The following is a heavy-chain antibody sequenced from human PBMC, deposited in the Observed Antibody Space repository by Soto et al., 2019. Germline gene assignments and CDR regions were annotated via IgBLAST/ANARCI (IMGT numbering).Heavy chain of an antibody. CDR1: GYTFGNND. Sequence: ASVKVSCKASGYTFGNNDISWVRQATGQGLEWMGWMNPNSGNTGYAQKFQGRVSMTRNTSITTAYLELSSLRSDDTAIYYCARGIIAVAGPLWGYGMDAWGQGTTVTVSS. CDR3: ARGIIAVAGPLWGYGMDA. CDR2: MNPNSGNT. J-gene: IGHJ6*02. V-gene: IGHV1-8*01. D-gene: IGHD6-19*01.